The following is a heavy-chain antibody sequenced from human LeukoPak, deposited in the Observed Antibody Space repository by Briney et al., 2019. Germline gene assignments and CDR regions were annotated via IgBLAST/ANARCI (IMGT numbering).Heavy chain of an antibody. D-gene: IGHD3-16*01. CDR1: GGSISSSSDY. J-gene: IGHJ4*02. Sequence: PSETLSLTCTVSGGSISSSSDYWGWIRQPPGKGLEWIGSIYYSGSTYYNPSLKSRVTISVDTSKNQFSLKLSSVTAADTAVYYCARALWAATDFDYWGQGTLVTVSS. V-gene: IGHV4-39*07. CDR2: IYYSGST. CDR3: ARALWAATDFDY.